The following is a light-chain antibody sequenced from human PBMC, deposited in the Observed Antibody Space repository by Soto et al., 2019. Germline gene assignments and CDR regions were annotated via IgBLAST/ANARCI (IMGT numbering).Light chain of an antibody. CDR2: DVS. CDR1: SNDVGGYEY. V-gene: IGLV2-14*03. Sequence: QSVLTQPASVSGSPGQSITISCTGTSNDVGGYEYVSWYQQYPGKAPKLLIFDVSNRPSGVSDRFSGSKSGNTASLTISGLKVEDEAEYHCSSYTSSSIYVFGSGTKLTVL. CDR3: SSYTSSSIYV. J-gene: IGLJ1*01.